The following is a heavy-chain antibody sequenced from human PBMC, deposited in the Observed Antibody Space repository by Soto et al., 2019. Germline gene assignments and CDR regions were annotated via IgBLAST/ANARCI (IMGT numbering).Heavy chain of an antibody. CDR3: AREEPSGEGAYDY. V-gene: IGHV3-30-3*01. Sequence: QVQLVESGGGVVQPGRSLRLSCAASGFTFSSYAMHWVRQAPGKGPEWVAVISYDGSNKYYADSVKGRFTISRDNSKNTLYLQMNSLRAEGTGVYYCAREEPSGEGAYDYWGQGTLVTVSS. J-gene: IGHJ4*02. D-gene: IGHD1-26*01. CDR2: ISYDGSNK. CDR1: GFTFSSYA.